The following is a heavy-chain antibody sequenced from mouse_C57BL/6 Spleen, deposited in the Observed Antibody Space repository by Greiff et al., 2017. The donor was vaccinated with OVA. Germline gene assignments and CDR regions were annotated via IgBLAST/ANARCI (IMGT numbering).Heavy chain of an antibody. CDR1: GFTFTDYY. CDR2: IRNKANGYTT. D-gene: IGHD2-3*01. V-gene: IGHV7-3*01. J-gene: IGHJ1*03. CDR3: ARWGDGYYVFPWYFDV. Sequence: EVNLVESGGGLVQPGGSLSLSCAASGFTFTDYYMSWVRQPPGKALEWLGFIRNKANGYTTEYSASVKGRFTISRDNSQSILYLQMNALGAEDSATYYCARWGDGYYVFPWYFDVWGTGTTVTVSS.